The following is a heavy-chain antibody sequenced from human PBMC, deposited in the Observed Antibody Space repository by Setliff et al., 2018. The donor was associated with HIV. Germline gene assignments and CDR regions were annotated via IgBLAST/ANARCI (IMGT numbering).Heavy chain of an antibody. CDR3: ASGFYYDSSGYWPFDY. CDR2: IYYSGST. CDR1: GGSFSGHY. J-gene: IGHJ4*02. D-gene: IGHD3-22*01. Sequence: SETLSLTCAVYGGSFSGHYWSWIRQPPGKGLEWIGSIYYSGSTFQNPSLKSRVTISLDKSKNQFSLKLNSVTAADTAVYYCASGFYYDSSGYWPFDYWGQGTLVTVSS. V-gene: IGHV4-34*01.